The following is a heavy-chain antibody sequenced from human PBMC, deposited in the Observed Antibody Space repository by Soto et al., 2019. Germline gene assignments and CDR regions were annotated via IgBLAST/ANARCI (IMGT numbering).Heavy chain of an antibody. CDR2: ISYDGSNK. CDR3: WKADLYYSYGMDL. CDR1: GFTFSSYA. J-gene: IGHJ6*02. V-gene: IGHV3-30*18. Sequence: QVQLVESGGGVVQPGRSLRLSCAASGFTFSSYAIHWVRQAPGKGLEWVAVISYDGSNKFQGDSVKGWFTISRANSNHTLYLHISSLRAEDTAVYYYWKADLYYSYGMDLWGQGTTVTASS.